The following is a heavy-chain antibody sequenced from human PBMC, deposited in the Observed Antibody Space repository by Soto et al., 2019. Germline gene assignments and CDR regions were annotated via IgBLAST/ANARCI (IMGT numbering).Heavy chain of an antibody. CDR2: ISAYNGNT. J-gene: IGHJ5*02. V-gene: IGHV1-18*01. Sequence: ASVKVSCKASGYTFTSYGISWVRQAPGQGLEWMGWISAYNGNTNYAQKLQGRVTMTTDTSTSTAYMELSRLRSDDTAVYYCAEWYSSSSRFDPWGQGTLVTVSS. CDR1: GYTFTSYG. D-gene: IGHD6-6*01. CDR3: AEWYSSSSRFDP.